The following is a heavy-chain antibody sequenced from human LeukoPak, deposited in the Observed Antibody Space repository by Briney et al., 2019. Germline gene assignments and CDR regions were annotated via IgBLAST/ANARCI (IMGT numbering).Heavy chain of an antibody. D-gene: IGHD6-19*01. CDR3: AKDLRSGWESDIDY. CDR2: ISYDGSNK. CDR1: GFTLSSDG. J-gene: IGHJ4*02. Sequence: GRSLRLYCAASGFTLSSDGMHWVRPARGTGLDWVAVISYDGSNKYYADSVKGRFTISRDNSKNTLYLQMNSLRAEDTAVYYCAKDLRSGWESDIDYWGQGTLVTVSS. V-gene: IGHV3-30*18.